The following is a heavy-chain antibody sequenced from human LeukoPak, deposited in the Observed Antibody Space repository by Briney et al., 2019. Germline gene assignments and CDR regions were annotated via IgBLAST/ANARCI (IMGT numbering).Heavy chain of an antibody. CDR3: ARDSDRGAYDY. CDR2: IKQDGSEK. V-gene: IGHV3-7*01. J-gene: IGHJ4*02. Sequence: PGGSLRLSCAASGFTFSNYWMSWVRQAPGKGLEWAANIKQDGSEKYYVDSVKGRFTISRDNAKNSLYLQMNSLRAEDTAVYYCARDSDRGAYDYWGQGTLVTVSS. CDR1: GFTFSNYW. D-gene: IGHD2-21*01.